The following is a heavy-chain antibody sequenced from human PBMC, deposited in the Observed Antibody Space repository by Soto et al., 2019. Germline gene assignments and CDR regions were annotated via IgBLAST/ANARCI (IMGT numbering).Heavy chain of an antibody. Sequence: ASGTPSLTCAVYCGAFRGYYWGWVRPPPGEGLEWIGEINHSGSTNYNPSLKSRVTISVDTSKNQFSLKLSSVTAADTAVYYCARTGDGYKNYYYYGMDVWGQGTTVTVSS. CDR1: CGAFRGYY. D-gene: IGHD5-12*01. CDR3: ARTGDGYKNYYYYGMDV. V-gene: IGHV4-34*01. J-gene: IGHJ6*02. CDR2: INHSGST.